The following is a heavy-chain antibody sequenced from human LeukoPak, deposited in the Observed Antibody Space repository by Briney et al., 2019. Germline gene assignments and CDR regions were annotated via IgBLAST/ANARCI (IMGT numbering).Heavy chain of an antibody. Sequence: GGSLRLSCAASGFTFSSYCMNWVRQAPGKGLEWVSSIRSTNTYIYYADSVKGRFTVSRDIAESSPYLQMDSLRVEDSAVYYCARGFEDYGDYGKSFDYWGQGTLVTVSS. CDR2: IRSTNTYI. D-gene: IGHD4-17*01. V-gene: IGHV3-21*01. CDR1: GFTFSSYC. CDR3: ARGFEDYGDYGKSFDY. J-gene: IGHJ4*02.